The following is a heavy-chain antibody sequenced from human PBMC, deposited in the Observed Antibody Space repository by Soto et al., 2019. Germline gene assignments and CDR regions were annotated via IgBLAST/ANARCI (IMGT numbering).Heavy chain of an antibody. D-gene: IGHD6-13*01. CDR3: AAPRAAVPHTRYFDP. Sequence: EAQLLESGGGLVQPGGSLRLSCAASGFAFSNFAMSWVRQAPGKGLEWVSAIGSGSRCTHYAESVEDRFTISRDDSKNTLNLQLNSLTAADTAVYYCAAPRAAVPHTRYFDPWGQGTSDTVSP. CDR2: IGSGSRCT. J-gene: IGHJ5*02. CDR1: GFAFSNFA. V-gene: IGHV3-23*01.